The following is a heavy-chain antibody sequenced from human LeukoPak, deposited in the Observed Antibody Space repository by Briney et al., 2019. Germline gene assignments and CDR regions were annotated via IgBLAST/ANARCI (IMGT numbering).Heavy chain of an antibody. Sequence: ASVKVSCRASGYTFTSYGISWVRQAPGQGPEWMGWISAYNGNTNYAQKLQGRVTMTTDTSTSTAYMELRSLRSDDTAVYYCARVGPYCSSTSCYKGGAFDIWGQGTMVTVSS. J-gene: IGHJ3*02. D-gene: IGHD2-2*02. V-gene: IGHV1-18*01. CDR2: ISAYNGNT. CDR1: GYTFTSYG. CDR3: ARVGPYCSSTSCYKGGAFDI.